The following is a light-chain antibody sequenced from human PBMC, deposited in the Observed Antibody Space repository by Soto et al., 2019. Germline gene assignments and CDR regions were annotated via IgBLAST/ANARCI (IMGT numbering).Light chain of an antibody. CDR3: AACDDTLSGDWV. CDR2: RDN. CDR1: ISNVGSNY. V-gene: IGLV1-47*01. J-gene: IGLJ3*02. Sequence: QAVVSQPPSASGTPGQRVTISCSGSISNVGSNYVYWYQQLPGTAPKLLIYRDNQRPSGVPDRCSASKSGTSAYLAISGLRSEDEDVYYCAACDDTLSGDWVFGGGTKLTVL.